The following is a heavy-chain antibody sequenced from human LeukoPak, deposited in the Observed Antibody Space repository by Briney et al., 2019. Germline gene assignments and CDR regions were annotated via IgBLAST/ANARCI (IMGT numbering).Heavy chain of an antibody. CDR3: ARTRNKWWFDP. D-gene: IGHD1-26*01. J-gene: IGHJ5*02. CDR2: IYHSGFT. V-gene: IGHV4-4*02. Sequence: SGTLSLTCTVSGGSISSSHWWSWVRQPPGKGLEWIGEIYHSGFTNYNPSLKSRVTISVDKSKNQFSLRLSSVTAADTAVYYCARTRNKWWFDPWGQGTLVTVSS. CDR1: GGSISSSHW.